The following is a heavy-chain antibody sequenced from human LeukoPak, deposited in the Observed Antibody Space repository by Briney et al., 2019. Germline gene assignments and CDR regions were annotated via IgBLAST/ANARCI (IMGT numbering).Heavy chain of an antibody. V-gene: IGHV3-66*02. CDR2: IYSGGTT. D-gene: IGHD5-12*01. CDR3: ARGGYSAYDYAY. CDR1: GFTVSSKY. Sequence: GGSLRLSCAVSGFTVSSKYMSWARQAPGKGLEWVSVIYSGGTTFYADSVKGRFTISRDNSKNTLYLQMNSLRAEDTAVYFCARGGYSAYDYAYWGQGTLVTVFS. J-gene: IGHJ4*02.